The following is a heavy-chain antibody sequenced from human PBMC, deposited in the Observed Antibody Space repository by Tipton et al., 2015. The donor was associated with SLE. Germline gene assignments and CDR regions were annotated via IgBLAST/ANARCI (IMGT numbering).Heavy chain of an antibody. V-gene: IGHV4-61*01. D-gene: IGHD4-17*01. Sequence: TLSLTCTVSGYSISSGYYWGWIRQPPGKGLEWIGYIYYSGSTNYNPSLKSRVTISVDTSKNQFSLKLSSVTAADTAVYYCARGDDYGDYVNWFDPWGQGTLVTVSS. CDR1: GYSISSGYY. CDR2: IYYSGST. J-gene: IGHJ5*02. CDR3: ARGDDYGDYVNWFDP.